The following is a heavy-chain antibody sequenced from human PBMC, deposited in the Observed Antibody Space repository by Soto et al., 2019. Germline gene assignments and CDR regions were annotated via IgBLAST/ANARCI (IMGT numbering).Heavy chain of an antibody. Sequence: EVQLVESGGGYVQPVGSLRLSCAASGFTFSHHWMHWVRQAPGKGLVWVSRFNTDGSTTTYADSVKGRFTISRDNAKNTFHLQMNSLRAEDTAIYYCLGTGSNSYWGQGTLVTVSS. D-gene: IGHD1-26*01. CDR2: FNTDGSTT. V-gene: IGHV3-74*01. J-gene: IGHJ4*02. CDR1: GFTFSHHW. CDR3: LGTGSNSY.